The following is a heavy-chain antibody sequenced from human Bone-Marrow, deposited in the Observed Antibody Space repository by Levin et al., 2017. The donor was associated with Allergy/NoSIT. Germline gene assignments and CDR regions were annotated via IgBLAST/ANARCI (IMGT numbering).Heavy chain of an antibody. J-gene: IGHJ4*02. CDR2: INRGGTST. D-gene: IGHD3-10*01. Sequence: PSGGSLRLSCAASGFAFSNYWMHWVRQAPGKGLVWVSRINRGGTSTPYADSVKGRFTISRDNAKNTLYLQMNSLRAEDTAVYYCARDPFAYNFGSGSYLDYWGQGTLVSVSS. CDR1: GFAFSNYW. CDR3: ARDPFAYNFGSGSYLDY. V-gene: IGHV3-74*01.